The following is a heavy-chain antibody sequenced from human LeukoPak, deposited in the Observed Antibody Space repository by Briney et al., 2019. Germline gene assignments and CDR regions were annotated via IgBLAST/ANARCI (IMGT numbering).Heavy chain of an antibody. CDR1: GFTFSSYG. Sequence: PGGSLRLSCAASGFTFSSYGMHWVRQAPGKGLEWVAFIRYDGSNKYYADSVKGRFTISRDNSKNTLYLQMNSLRAEDTAVYYCAKFGITGTTYAFDIWGQGTMVTVSS. D-gene: IGHD1-7*01. V-gene: IGHV3-30*02. CDR2: IRYDGSNK. J-gene: IGHJ3*02. CDR3: AKFGITGTTYAFDI.